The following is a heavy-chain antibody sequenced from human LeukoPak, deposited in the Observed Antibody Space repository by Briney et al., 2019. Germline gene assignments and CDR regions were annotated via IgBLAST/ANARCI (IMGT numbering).Heavy chain of an antibody. Sequence: QPGGSLRLSCAASGFTFSSYAMSWVRQAPGKGLEWVANMKEDGSEKNYVDSVKGRFTISRDNAQDSLYLQMNSLRAEDTAVYYCARDRGYSNFDYWGQGTLVTVSS. V-gene: IGHV3-7*01. CDR3: ARDRGYSNFDY. CDR1: GFTFSSYA. J-gene: IGHJ4*02. CDR2: MKEDGSEK. D-gene: IGHD4-11*01.